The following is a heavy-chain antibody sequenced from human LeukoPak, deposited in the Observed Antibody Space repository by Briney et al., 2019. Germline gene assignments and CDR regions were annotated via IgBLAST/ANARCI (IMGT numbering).Heavy chain of an antibody. Sequence: PGGSLRLSCAASGFPFDVQTMSWVRQAPGKGLDWVASMREDATKIHYADSVKGRFTISRDNPKNSLYLQMNSLRAEDTAVYYCARGGATRGRFENWGQGTLITVSS. J-gene: IGHJ4*02. D-gene: IGHD1-26*01. CDR2: MREDATKI. CDR3: ARGGATRGRFEN. CDR1: GFPFDVQT. V-gene: IGHV3-7*01.